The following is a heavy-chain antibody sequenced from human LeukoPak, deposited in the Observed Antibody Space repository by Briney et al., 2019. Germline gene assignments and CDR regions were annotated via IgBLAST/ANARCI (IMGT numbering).Heavy chain of an antibody. CDR2: INHSGST. CDR1: GGSFSGYY. CDR3: ARASILVVVPDY. J-gene: IGHJ4*02. V-gene: IGHV4-34*01. D-gene: IGHD2-15*01. Sequence: SETLSLTCAVYGGSFSGYYWSWIRQPPGKGLEWIGEINHSGSTNYNPSLKSRFTISVDTSKNQLSLKLSSVTAADTAVYYCARASILVVVPDYWGQGTLVTVSS.